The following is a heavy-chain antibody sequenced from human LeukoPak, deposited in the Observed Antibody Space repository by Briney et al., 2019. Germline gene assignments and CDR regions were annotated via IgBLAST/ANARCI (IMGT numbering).Heavy chain of an antibody. V-gene: IGHV3-23*01. CDR3: ASADNSGYRYY. CDR1: GFTFSNYA. D-gene: IGHD3-22*01. J-gene: IGHJ4*02. CDR2: ISGGGGYTST. Sequence: PGGSLRLSCAASGFTFSNYAMTWVRQAPGKGLEWVSAISGGGGYTSTYYADSVKGRFTISRDNSKNTLYLQMNSLRAEDTAIYYCASADNSGYRYYWGQGTLVTVSS.